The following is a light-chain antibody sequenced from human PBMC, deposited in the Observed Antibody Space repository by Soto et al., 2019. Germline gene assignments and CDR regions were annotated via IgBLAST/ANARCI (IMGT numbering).Light chain of an antibody. CDR3: QQSYSTPIT. CDR2: AAT. V-gene: IGKV1-39*01. CDR1: QTIDTY. Sequence: DIQLTQSPSSLSASVGDRVTITCRASQTIDTYLNWYQHKPGTAPKVLIYAATYLQNGVPSRFSGTGSGADFTLTISSLQPEDFATYYCQQSYSTPITFGQGTRLEIK. J-gene: IGKJ5*01.